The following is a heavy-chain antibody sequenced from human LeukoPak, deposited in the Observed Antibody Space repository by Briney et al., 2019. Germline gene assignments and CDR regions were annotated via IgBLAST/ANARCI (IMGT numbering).Heavy chain of an antibody. CDR3: ARDSQAAAGRGFDY. CDR1: GFTFSSYS. CDR2: ISSSSSYI. J-gene: IGHJ4*02. Sequence: GGSLRLSCAASGFTFSSYSMNWVRQAPGKGLEWVSSISSSSSYIYYADSVKGRFTISRDNARNSLYLQMNSLRAEDTAVYYCARDSQAAAGRGFDYWGQGTPVTVSS. V-gene: IGHV3-21*01. D-gene: IGHD6-13*01.